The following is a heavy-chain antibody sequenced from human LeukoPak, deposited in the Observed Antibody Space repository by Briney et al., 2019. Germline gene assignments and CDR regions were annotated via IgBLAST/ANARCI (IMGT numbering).Heavy chain of an antibody. CDR2: IKSKTEGGTT. D-gene: IGHD3-3*01. J-gene: IGHJ4*02. V-gene: IGHV3-15*01. CDR1: GFTFSNAW. CDR3: TTDKQSITIFGVVTSYYFDY. Sequence: GGSLRLSCAASGFTFSNAWMSWVRQAPGKGLEWVGRIKSKTEGGTTDYAAPVKGRFTISRDNSTNTLYLQMNSLKTEDTAVYYCTTDKQSITIFGVVTSYYFDYWGQGTLVTVSS.